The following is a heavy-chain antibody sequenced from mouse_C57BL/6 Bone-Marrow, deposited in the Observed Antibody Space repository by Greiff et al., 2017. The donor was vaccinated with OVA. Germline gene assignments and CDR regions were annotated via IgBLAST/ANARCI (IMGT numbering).Heavy chain of an antibody. V-gene: IGHV1-9*01. J-gene: IGHJ4*01. CDR3: ARRIDYSNSDYYAMDY. CDR1: GYTFTGYW. Sequence: QVQLQQSGAELMKPGASVKLSCKATGYTFTGYWIEWVKQRPGHGLEWIGEILPGSGSTNYNEKFKGKATFTADTSSNTAYMQLSSLTTEDSDIYYCARRIDYSNSDYYAMDYWGQGTSVTVSS. CDR2: ILPGSGST. D-gene: IGHD2-5*01.